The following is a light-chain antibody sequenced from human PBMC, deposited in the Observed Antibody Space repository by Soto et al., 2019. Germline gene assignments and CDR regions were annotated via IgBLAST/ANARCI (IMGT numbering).Light chain of an antibody. CDR2: LGS. J-gene: IGKJ2*01. V-gene: IGKV2-28*01. CDR3: MQALHTPDT. CDR1: QSLLHSNGYNY. Sequence: DIVMTQSPLSLPVTPGEPASISCRSSQSLLHSNGYNYLDWYLQRPGQSPQLLIYLGSNRASGVADRFSGSGSGTDFTLKISRVEAEDVGVYFCMQALHTPDTFGQGTKLEIK.